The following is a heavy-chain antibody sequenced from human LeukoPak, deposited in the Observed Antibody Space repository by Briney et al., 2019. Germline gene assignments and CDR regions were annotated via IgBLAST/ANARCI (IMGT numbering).Heavy chain of an antibody. Sequence: KPSETLSLTCTVSGGSISSSSYYWGWIRQPPGKGLEWIGSIYYSGSTYYNPSLKSRVTISVDTSKNQFSLKLSSVTAADTAVYYCARDMARRYYYDSSGPPRGGAFDIWGQGTMVTVSS. D-gene: IGHD3-22*01. J-gene: IGHJ3*02. V-gene: IGHV4-39*07. CDR2: IYYSGST. CDR1: GGSISSSSYY. CDR3: ARDMARRYYYDSSGPPRGGAFDI.